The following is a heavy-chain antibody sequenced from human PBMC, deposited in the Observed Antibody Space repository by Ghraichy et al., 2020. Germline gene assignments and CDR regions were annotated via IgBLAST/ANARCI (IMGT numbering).Heavy chain of an antibody. CDR3: ARAIVGATIQDYVFDY. CDR1: GFTFSSYA. Sequence: GGSLRLSCAASGFTFSSYAMHWVRQAPGKGLEWVAVISYDGSNKYYADSVKGRFTISRDNSKNTLYLQINSLRAEDTAVYYCARAIVGATIQDYVFDYWGQGTLVTVSS. J-gene: IGHJ4*02. CDR2: ISYDGSNK. V-gene: IGHV3-30-3*01. D-gene: IGHD1-26*01.